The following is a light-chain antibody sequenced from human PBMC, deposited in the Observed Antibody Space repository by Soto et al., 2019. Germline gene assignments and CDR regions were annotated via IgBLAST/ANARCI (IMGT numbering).Light chain of an antibody. Sequence: EIVMTQSPATLSVSPGERATLSCRDSQNVASNLAWYQQKPGQAPGLPTYGAYTRATGIPARFSGSGSGTEFTLTVRRLQSEDIAVYYCQQYNNWPPGTFDQGTRLAIK. CDR2: GAY. J-gene: IGKJ5*01. CDR1: QNVASN. CDR3: QQYNNWPPGT. V-gene: IGKV3-15*01.